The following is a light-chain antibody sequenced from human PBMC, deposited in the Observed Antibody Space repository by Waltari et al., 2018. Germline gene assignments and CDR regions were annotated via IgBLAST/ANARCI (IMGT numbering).Light chain of an antibody. CDR2: KDT. J-gene: IGLJ3*02. CDR1: VLANKY. V-gene: IGLV3-27*01. CDR3: YSAADNDWGV. Sequence: SFELTQTSSLSVSPGQTVRITCSGDVLANKYARWFQQKPGQAPILIISKDTERPSGRPERFSGSSSGTTVTLTISGGQVEDEADYYGYSAADNDWGVFGGGTKLTVL.